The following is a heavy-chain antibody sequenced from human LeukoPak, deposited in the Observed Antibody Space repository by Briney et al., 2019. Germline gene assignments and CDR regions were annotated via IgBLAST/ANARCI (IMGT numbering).Heavy chain of an antibody. J-gene: IGHJ4*02. CDR3: GRGHRFCSRGNCNSPVDY. Sequence: GGSLRLSCAASGSTFSSYEMNWVRQAPGKGLEWVSYIHYSGTTTYYADSVKGRFTISRDNSKNTLYLQMNSLRAEDTAVYYCGRGHRFCSRGNCNSPVDYWGQGTLVTVSS. V-gene: IGHV3-48*03. D-gene: IGHD2-15*01. CDR2: IHYSGTTT. CDR1: GSTFSSYE.